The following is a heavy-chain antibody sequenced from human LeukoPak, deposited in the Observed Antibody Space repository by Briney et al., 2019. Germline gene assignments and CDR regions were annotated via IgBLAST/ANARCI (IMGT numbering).Heavy chain of an antibody. CDR2: IVVGSGNT. CDR3: ARTQYSSSPAPY. CDR1: GFTFSSSA. Sequence: GASVKVSCKASGFTFSSSALQWVRQARGQRLEWIGWIVVGSGNTNYAQKFQERVTMTRDTSISTAYMELSRLRSDDTAVYYCARTQYSSSPAPYWGQGTLVTVSS. V-gene: IGHV1-58*01. D-gene: IGHD6-13*01. J-gene: IGHJ4*02.